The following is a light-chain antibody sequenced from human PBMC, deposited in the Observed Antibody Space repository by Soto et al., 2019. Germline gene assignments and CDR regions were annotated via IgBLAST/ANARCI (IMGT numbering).Light chain of an antibody. CDR3: QAFDSSLSGSL. V-gene: IGLV1-40*01. J-gene: IGLJ2*01. CDR2: GNT. CDR1: SSNIGAGYD. Sequence: QSVLTQPPSLSGAPGQRVTISCTGSSSNIGAGYDVHWYQHLPGKAPKLLIYGNTNRPSGVPDRFSGSKSGTSASLAIAGLQAEDEADYYCQAFDSSLSGSLFGGGTKVTVL.